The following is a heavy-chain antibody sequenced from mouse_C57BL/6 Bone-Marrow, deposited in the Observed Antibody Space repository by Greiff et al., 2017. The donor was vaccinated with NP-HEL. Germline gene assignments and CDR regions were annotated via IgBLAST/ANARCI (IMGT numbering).Heavy chain of an antibody. CDR3: ARHPYYSNYDYFDY. CDR2: ISGGGGNT. V-gene: IGHV5-9*01. Sequence: EVQVVESGGGLVKPGGSLKLSCAASGFTFSSYTMSWVRQTPEKRLEWVATISGGGGNTYYPDSVKGRFTISRDNAKNTLYLQMSSLRSEDTALYYCARHPYYSNYDYFDYWGQGTTLTVSS. J-gene: IGHJ2*01. CDR1: GFTFSSYT. D-gene: IGHD2-5*01.